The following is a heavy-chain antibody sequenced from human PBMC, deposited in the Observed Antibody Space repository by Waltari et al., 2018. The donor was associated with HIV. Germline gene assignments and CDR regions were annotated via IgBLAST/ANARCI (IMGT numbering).Heavy chain of an antibody. D-gene: IGHD3-22*01. V-gene: IGHV3-74*01. CDR1: GFPFSSYW. CDR2: INSDGSST. CDR3: ARDSPGDYYDSSGYYDY. J-gene: IGHJ4*02. Sequence: EVQLVESGGGLVQPGGSLRLSCAASGFPFSSYWMHWVRQAPGKGLGWVSRINSDGSSTSYADSVKGRFTISRDNAKNTLYLQMNSLRAEDTAVYYCARDSPGDYYDSSGYYDYWGQGTLVTVSS.